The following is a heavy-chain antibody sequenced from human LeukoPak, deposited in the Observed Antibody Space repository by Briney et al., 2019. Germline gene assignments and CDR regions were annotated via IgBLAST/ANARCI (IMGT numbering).Heavy chain of an antibody. CDR3: ARGEVRAIQRGIVVVPASDY. Sequence: ASVKVSCKASGYTFTGYYMHWVRQAPGQGLEWMGRINPNSGGTNYAQKLQGRVTMTTDTSTSTAYMELRSLRSDDTAVYYCARGEVRAIQRGIVVVPASDYWGQGTLVTVSS. D-gene: IGHD2-2*01. J-gene: IGHJ4*02. V-gene: IGHV1-2*06. CDR1: GYTFTGYY. CDR2: INPNSGGT.